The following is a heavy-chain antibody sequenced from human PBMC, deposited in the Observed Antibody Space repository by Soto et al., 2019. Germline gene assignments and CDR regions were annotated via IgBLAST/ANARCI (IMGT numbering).Heavy chain of an antibody. CDR2: FDPEDGET. J-gene: IGHJ6*02. CDR1: GYTLTELS. D-gene: IGHD3-10*01. Sequence: ASVKVSCKVSGYTLTELSVHWVRQAPGKGLEWMGGFDPEDGETIYAQKFQGRVTMTEDTSTDTAYMELSSLRSEDTAVYYCATTGGSGSYSYYYYYYGMDVWGQGTTVTVSS. CDR3: ATTGGSGSYSYYYYYYGMDV. V-gene: IGHV1-24*01.